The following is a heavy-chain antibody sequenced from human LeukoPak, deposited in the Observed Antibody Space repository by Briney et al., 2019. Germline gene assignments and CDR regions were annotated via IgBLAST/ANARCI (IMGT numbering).Heavy chain of an antibody. CDR1: GFTFSTYW. Sequence: GGSLRLSCAASGFTFSTYWMTWVRQAPGKGLEWVANIMHDGSGTYYVDSVKGRFTISRDNAKNSLYLQMNSLRAEDTAVYYCAKGGYNWNDDWFDPWGQGTLVTVSS. CDR3: AKGGYNWNDDWFDP. CDR2: IMHDGSGT. J-gene: IGHJ5*02. V-gene: IGHV3-7*02. D-gene: IGHD1-20*01.